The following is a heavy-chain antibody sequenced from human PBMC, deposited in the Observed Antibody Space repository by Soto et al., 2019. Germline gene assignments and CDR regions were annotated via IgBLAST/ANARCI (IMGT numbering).Heavy chain of an antibody. CDR2: INHSGST. CDR1: GGSFSGYY. Sequence: SETLCLTCAVYGGSFSGYYWSWIRQPPGKGLEWIGEINHSGSTNYNPSLKSRVTISVDTSKNQFSLKLSSVTAADTAVYYCARATRYSSSWYRSEALDYWGQGTLVTVSS. D-gene: IGHD6-13*01. V-gene: IGHV4-34*01. CDR3: ARATRYSSSWYRSEALDY. J-gene: IGHJ4*02.